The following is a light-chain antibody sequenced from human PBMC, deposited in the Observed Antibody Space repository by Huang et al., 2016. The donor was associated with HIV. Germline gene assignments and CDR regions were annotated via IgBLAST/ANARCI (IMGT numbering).Light chain of an antibody. J-gene: IGKJ1*01. Sequence: DIQMTQSPSTLSASVGDRVTIICRASQSVRSWLGWYQQKPGKAPKLLIYQASTLQNGVPSRFSGSGSGTEFTLTISSRQPDDFATYYCQQYSSYIQWTFGQGTKVEI. CDR3: QQYSSYIQWT. CDR2: QAS. V-gene: IGKV1-5*03. CDR1: QSVRSW.